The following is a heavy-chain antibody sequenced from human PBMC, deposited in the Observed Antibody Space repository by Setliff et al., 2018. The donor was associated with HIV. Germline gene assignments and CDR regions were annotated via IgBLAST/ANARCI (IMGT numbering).Heavy chain of an antibody. CDR2: IIPIFGTA. V-gene: IGHV1-69*13. CDR1: GGTFSSYA. CDR3: AATYYYDSSGLHGFDY. D-gene: IGHD3-22*01. Sequence: ASVKVSCKASGGTFSSYAISWVRQAPGQGLEWMGGIIPIFGTANYAQKFQGRVTITADESTSTAYMELSSLRSEDTAVYYCAATYYYDSSGLHGFDYWGQGTLVTISS. J-gene: IGHJ4*02.